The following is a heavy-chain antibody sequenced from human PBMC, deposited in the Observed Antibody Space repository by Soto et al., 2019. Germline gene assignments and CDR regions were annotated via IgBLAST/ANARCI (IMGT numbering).Heavy chain of an antibody. V-gene: IGHV1-8*01. CDR1: GHYD. J-gene: IGHJ4*02. D-gene: IGHD3-16*01. CDR3: ETYKQGGAFTN. CDR2: RVLNGGGT. Sequence: QGQVVQSGAEVKQPGASVKLSCKASGHYDFNWVRHAPGQGLEWMGWRVLNGGGTGNAEKFQGRVTMTGDTPTTTAYMELSGLTSEDTAVYYCETYKQGGAFTNWGQGTLVTVSS.